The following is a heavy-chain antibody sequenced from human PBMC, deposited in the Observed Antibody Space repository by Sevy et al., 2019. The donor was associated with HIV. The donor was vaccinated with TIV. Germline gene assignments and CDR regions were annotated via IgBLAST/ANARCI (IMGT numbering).Heavy chain of an antibody. CDR3: GRAPPVRSGDDSLNWLDP. CDR1: GGSISAYY. J-gene: IGHJ5*02. D-gene: IGHD5-12*01. Sequence: SETLSLTCTVSGGSISAYYWSWLRQPPGKGLEYIGDIYYTGSTYYNPSLKSRVTISVDTSKNQFSLNLRSVTAVDTGVYYCGRAPPVRSGDDSLNWLDPWGQGILVTVSS. V-gene: IGHV4-59*12. CDR2: IYYTGST.